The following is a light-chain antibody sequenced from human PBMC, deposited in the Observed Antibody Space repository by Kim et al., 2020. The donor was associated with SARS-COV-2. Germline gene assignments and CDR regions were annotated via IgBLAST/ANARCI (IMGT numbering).Light chain of an antibody. CDR1: QNVRSNF. Sequence: PGERATLSCRASQNVRSNFLAWYQQKPDQAPRLLIYGAFTRATGIPDRFRGSGSGTDFTFTISRLEPEDFAVYYCQQYGSSPLITFGQGTRLEIK. J-gene: IGKJ5*01. V-gene: IGKV3-20*01. CDR3: QQYGSSPLIT. CDR2: GAF.